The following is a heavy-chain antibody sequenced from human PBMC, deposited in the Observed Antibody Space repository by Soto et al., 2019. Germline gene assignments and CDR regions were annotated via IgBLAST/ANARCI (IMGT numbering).Heavy chain of an antibody. J-gene: IGHJ4*02. CDR2: ISGSAGHT. Sequence: VQLLQSGGGLVQPGGSLRLSGAASGFTFASHAMSWVRLAPGKGLEWLAGISGSAGHTYYADSVKGRFTISRDSSENTLYLQMNSLGGEDTAIYYCAKAGLPVAGNYFDFWGQGTLVTVSS. CDR3: AKAGLPVAGNYFDF. V-gene: IGHV3-23*01. D-gene: IGHD6-19*01. CDR1: GFTFASHA.